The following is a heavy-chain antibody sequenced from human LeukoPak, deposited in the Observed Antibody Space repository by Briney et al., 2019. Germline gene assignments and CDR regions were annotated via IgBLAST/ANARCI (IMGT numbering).Heavy chain of an antibody. CDR2: ISGSGGST. CDR3: ASQAGGPVSFDY. Sequence: GGSLRLSCAASGFTFSSYAMSWVRQAPGKGLEWVSAISGSGGSTYYADSVKGRFTISRDNAKNSLYLQMNSLRAEDTAVYYCASQAGGPVSFDYWGQGTLVTVSS. D-gene: IGHD2-8*01. V-gene: IGHV3-23*01. CDR1: GFTFSSYA. J-gene: IGHJ4*02.